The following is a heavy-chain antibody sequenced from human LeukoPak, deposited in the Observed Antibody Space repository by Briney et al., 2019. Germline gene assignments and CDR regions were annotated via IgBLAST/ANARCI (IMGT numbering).Heavy chain of an antibody. J-gene: IGHJ4*02. V-gene: IGHV3-48*03. CDR2: FSHTGSAI. CDR3: ARDRNWEFDY. Sequence: PGGSLRLSCAASXFXXSXYXXXXVRXXPXKXXEWVSYFSHTGSAIFYADSVKGRFAISRDNAKNSLYLQMNSLRDEDTAVYYCARDRNWEFDYWGRGTPVTVSS. CDR1: XFXXSXYX. D-gene: IGHD1-1*01.